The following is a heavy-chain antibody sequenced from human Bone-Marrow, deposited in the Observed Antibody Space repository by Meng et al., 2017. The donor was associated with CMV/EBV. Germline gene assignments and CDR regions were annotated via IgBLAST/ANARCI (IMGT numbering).Heavy chain of an antibody. CDR1: GGSFSGYY. CDR3: AKTHDYGGNSVLDY. Sequence: SETLSLTCAVYGGSFSGYYWSWIRQPPGKGLEWIGEINKSGSTNYNPSLKSRITISVDTSKNQFSLKLSSVTAADTAVYCCAKTHDYGGNSVLDYWGQGTLVTVSS. D-gene: IGHD4-23*01. CDR2: INKSGST. V-gene: IGHV4-34*01. J-gene: IGHJ4*02.